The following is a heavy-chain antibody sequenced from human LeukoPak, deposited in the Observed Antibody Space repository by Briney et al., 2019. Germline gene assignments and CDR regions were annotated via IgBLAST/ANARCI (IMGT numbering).Heavy chain of an antibody. CDR2: ISGAGGGT. Sequence: PGGSLRLSCAVSGFTFTDYAMTWVRQAPGKGLEWVSGISGAGGGTYYADSVKGRFTSSRDNSKNMLYLQMNSLRAEDTAVYYCAKGGGYGSGTYSEDWGQGILVTVSS. CDR1: GFTFTDYA. J-gene: IGHJ4*02. V-gene: IGHV3-23*01. D-gene: IGHD3-10*01. CDR3: AKGGGYGSGTYSED.